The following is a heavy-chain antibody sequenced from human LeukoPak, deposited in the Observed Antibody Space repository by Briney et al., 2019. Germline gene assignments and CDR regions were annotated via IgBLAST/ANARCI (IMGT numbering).Heavy chain of an antibody. CDR2: IKEDGSGK. V-gene: IGHV3-7*04. Sequence: GGSLRLSCAASGFRFSTYWMSWVRQAPGKGLEWVANIKEDGSGKYYVDPVKGRFTISRDNAKNSLYLQMNSLRADDTAVYHCARGGSYYANWGQGTLVTVSS. J-gene: IGHJ4*02. CDR1: GFRFSTYW. D-gene: IGHD3-10*01. CDR3: ARGGSYYAN.